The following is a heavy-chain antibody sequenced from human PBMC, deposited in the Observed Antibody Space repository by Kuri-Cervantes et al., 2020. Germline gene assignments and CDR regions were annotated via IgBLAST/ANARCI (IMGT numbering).Heavy chain of an antibody. J-gene: IGHJ4*02. CDR2: ISSSSSYI. CDR1: GFTVSSNY. D-gene: IGHD5-12*01. V-gene: IGHV3-21*01. Sequence: GESLKISCAASGFTVSSNYMSWVRQAPGKGLEWVSSISSSSSYIYYADSVKGRFTISRDNAKNSLYLQMNSLRAEDTAVYYCARVKVATISGLDYWGQGTLVTVSS. CDR3: ARVKVATISGLDY.